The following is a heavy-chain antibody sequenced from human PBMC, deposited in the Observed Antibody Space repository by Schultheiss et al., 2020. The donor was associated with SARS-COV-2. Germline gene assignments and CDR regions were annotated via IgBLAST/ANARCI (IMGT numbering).Heavy chain of an antibody. D-gene: IGHD2-15*01. J-gene: IGHJ6*02. CDR2: INSNGRNT. CDR3: ARMRSRIYCSGGSCYQRYYYYGMDV. V-gene: IGHV3-64*01. CDR1: GFAFSTYT. Sequence: GGSLRLSCAASGFAFSTYTMHWFRQAPGRGLEYVSAINSNGRNTYYANSVKGRFTISRDNSKNTLYLQMGSLRNEDMAQYYCARMRSRIYCSGGSCYQRYYYYGMDVWGQGTTVTVSS.